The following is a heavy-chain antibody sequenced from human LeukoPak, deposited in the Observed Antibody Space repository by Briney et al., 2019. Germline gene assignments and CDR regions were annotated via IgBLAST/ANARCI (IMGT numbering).Heavy chain of an antibody. CDR3: VKDGGYQDSTYFDY. V-gene: IGHV3-23*01. J-gene: IGHJ4*02. Sequence: GGSVRLSCAASGFTFDDYGLSWVRQAPGKGLEWVSAISDSGGGTFYADSVKGRFTISRDNSKSTLYLQMNSLRAEDTALYYCVKDGGYQDSTYFDYWGQGTLVTVSS. CDR2: ISDSGGGT. CDR1: GFTFDDYG. D-gene: IGHD3-22*01.